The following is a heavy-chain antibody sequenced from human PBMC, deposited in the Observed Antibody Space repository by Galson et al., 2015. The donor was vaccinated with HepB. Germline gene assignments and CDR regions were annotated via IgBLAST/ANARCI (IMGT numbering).Heavy chain of an antibody. V-gene: IGHV4-39*01. CDR2: IYYTGST. D-gene: IGHD4-23*01. Sequence: ETLSLTCTVSGGSISSSSYYWGWIRQPPGKGLEWIGTIYYTGSTYYNPSLQSRVTLSVDTSKKQFSLKLSSVTAADTAVYYCARLSRWVAGLDYWGQGTLSPSPQ. CDR3: ARLSRWVAGLDY. CDR1: GGSISSSSYY. J-gene: IGHJ4*02.